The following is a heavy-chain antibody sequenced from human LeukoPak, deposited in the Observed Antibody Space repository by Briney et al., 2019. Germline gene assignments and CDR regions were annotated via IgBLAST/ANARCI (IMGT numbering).Heavy chain of an antibody. CDR1: GFTISDYY. J-gene: IGHJ3*02. CDR3: ARASVEYQLLLLNAFDI. Sequence: PGGSLRLSCAASGFTISDYYMSWIRQAPGKGLEWVSYISSSGSTIYYADSVKGRFTISRDNAKNSLYLQMNSLRAEDTAVYYCARASVEYQLLLLNAFDIWGQGTMVTVSS. CDR2: ISSSGSTI. D-gene: IGHD2-2*01. V-gene: IGHV3-11*04.